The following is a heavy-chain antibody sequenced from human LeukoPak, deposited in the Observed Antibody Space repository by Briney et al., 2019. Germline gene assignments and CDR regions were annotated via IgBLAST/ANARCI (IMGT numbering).Heavy chain of an antibody. V-gene: IGHV3-21*01. CDR3: ARAGTTNWFDP. J-gene: IGHJ5*02. D-gene: IGHD1-7*01. CDR2: ISSSSSYI. Sequence: GGSLRLSCAASGFTFSSYSVNWVRRAPGKGLEWVSSISSSSSYIYYADSVKGRFTISRDNAKNSLYLQMNSLRAEDTAVYYCARAGTTNWFDPWGQGTLVTVSS. CDR1: GFTFSSYS.